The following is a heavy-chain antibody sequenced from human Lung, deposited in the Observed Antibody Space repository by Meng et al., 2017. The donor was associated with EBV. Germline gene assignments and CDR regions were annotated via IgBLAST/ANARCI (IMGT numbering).Heavy chain of an antibody. CDR3: AATVNDGYFDY. CDR1: GGPISSGGYY. J-gene: IGHJ4*02. CDR2: IYYSGST. V-gene: IGHV4-31*03. Sequence: LPEYDPRRVKPSHPPSLPCTVSGGPISSGGYYWSWIRQHPGKGLEWIGYIYYSGSTYYNPSLKSRVTISVDTSKNQFSLKLSSVTAADTAVYYCAATVNDGYFDYWGQGTLVTVSS. D-gene: IGHD4-11*01.